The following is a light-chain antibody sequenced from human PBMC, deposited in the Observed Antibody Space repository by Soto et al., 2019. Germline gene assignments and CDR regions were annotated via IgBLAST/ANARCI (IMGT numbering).Light chain of an antibody. V-gene: IGKV4-1*01. J-gene: IGKJ1*01. CDR3: QQYFATPWT. Sequence: DIVMTQSPDSLTVSLGERATINCRSSQDPLYSFNNQNYLAWYQQRPGQPPKLLIHWASIREPGVPDRFSGSGSGTDFTLTISSLQAEDVAVYYCQQYFATPWTFGQGTKVEIK. CDR2: WAS. CDR1: QDPLYSFNNQNY.